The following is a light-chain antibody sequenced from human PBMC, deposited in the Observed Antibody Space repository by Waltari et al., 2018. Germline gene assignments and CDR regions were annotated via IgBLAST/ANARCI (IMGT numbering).Light chain of an antibody. CDR3: QQLHSPGYT. V-gene: IGKV1-9*01. CDR1: QGISNY. J-gene: IGKJ2*01. CDR2: SAS. Sequence: IQLTQSPSSLSASVGDRVTITCGASQGISNYLAWYQQKPGKVPKLLIHSASTSQSGVPSRFSGSGSGTDFTLTISSLQPEDFATYYCQQLHSPGYTFGQGTKLEIK.